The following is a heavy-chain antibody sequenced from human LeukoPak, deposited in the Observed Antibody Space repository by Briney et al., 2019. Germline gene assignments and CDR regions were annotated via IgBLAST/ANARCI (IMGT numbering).Heavy chain of an antibody. J-gene: IGHJ6*03. V-gene: IGHV4-4*07. Sequence: SETLSLTCTFSGGSISSYYWSWIRQPAGKGLEWIGRIHTSGSTNYNPSLKSRVTMSVDTSKNQFSLKLSSVTAADTAVYYCARGPYGSGSYYKSHYYYYMDVWGKGTTVTVSS. CDR3: ARGPYGSGSYYKSHYYYYMDV. CDR1: GGSISSYY. CDR2: IHTSGST. D-gene: IGHD3-10*01.